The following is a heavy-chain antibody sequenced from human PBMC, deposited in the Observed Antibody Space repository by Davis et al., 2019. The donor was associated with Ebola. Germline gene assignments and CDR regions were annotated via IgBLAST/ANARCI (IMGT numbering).Heavy chain of an antibody. CDR2: INTHNGNT. V-gene: IGHV1-18*01. CDR3: ARDLVSGWYICDS. CDR1: GYTFTSYG. J-gene: IGHJ4*02. D-gene: IGHD6-19*01. Sequence: ASVKVSCKTSGYTFTSYGISWVRQAPGQGLEWVGWINTHNGNTNLAQKLHDRVTLTTDTSTSTAYMEMRSLRSDDTAVYYCARDLVSGWYICDSWGQGTLVTVSS.